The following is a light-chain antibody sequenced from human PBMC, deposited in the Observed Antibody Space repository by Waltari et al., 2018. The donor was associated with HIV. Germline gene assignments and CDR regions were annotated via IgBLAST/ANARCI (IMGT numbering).Light chain of an antibody. CDR2: WAS. CDR3: QQYLSTPLT. Sequence: DVVLTQSPASLAVSLGERATINCTSSHSVLYRSNTKNYLAWYQQKPGQPPKLLFYWASTRESGISDRVSASGAGTDFTLTSTSLQVDDVAVYYGQQYLSTPLTFGGGTTVE. CDR1: HSVLYRSNTKNY. V-gene: IGKV4-1*01. J-gene: IGKJ4*01.